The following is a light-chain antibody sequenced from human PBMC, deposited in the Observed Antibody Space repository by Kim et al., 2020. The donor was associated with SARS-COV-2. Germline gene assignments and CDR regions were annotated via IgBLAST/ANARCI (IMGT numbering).Light chain of an antibody. CDR2: SNI. CDR3: ATWDDSLSGVV. J-gene: IGLJ2*01. V-gene: IGLV1-47*02. Sequence: GQRVTISCSGSTSNIGSNYVYWYQQLPGTAPKLLIYSNIQRPSGVPDRFSGSKSGTSASLAISGLRSEDEADYYCATWDDSLSGVVFGGGTKVTVL. CDR1: TSNIGSNY.